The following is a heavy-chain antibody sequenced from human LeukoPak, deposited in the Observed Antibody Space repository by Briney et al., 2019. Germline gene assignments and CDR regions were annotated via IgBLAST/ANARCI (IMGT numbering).Heavy chain of an antibody. CDR2: IYYSGST. CDR1: GGSISSSSYY. J-gene: IGHJ6*03. CDR3: ARVLYSYGYSGYYYYMDV. D-gene: IGHD5-18*01. Sequence: SETLSLTCTVSGGSISSSSYYWGWIRQPPGKGLEWIGSIYYSGSTYYNPSLKSRVTISVDTSKNQFSLKLSSVTAADTAVYYCARVLYSYGYSGYYYYMDVWGKGTTVTVSS. V-gene: IGHV4-39*07.